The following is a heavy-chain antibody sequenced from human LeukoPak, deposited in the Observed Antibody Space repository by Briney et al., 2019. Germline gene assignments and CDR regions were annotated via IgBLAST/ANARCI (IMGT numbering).Heavy chain of an antibody. CDR2: MNPNSGNT. D-gene: IGHD3-10*01. V-gene: IGHV1-8*03. J-gene: IGHJ4*02. Sequence: ASVKVSCKASGYTFTSYDINWVRQATGQGLEWMGWMNPNSGNTGYAQKFQGRVTFTRDTSISTAYMELSSLRSEDTAAYYCARGPYGSGSYLDYWGQGTLVTVSS. CDR3: ARGPYGSGSYLDY. CDR1: GYTFTSYD.